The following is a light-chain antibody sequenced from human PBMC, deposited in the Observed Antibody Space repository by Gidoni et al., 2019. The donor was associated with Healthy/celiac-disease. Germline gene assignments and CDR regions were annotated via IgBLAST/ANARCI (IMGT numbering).Light chain of an antibody. J-gene: IGKJ3*01. Sequence: DIVMTQFPLSLPVTPGEPAPISCRSSQSLLHSNGYNYLDWYLQKPGQSPQLRIYLGSNRASGVPDRVSGSGSGTDFTLKISKVEAEDVGVYYCMQALQTPRTFGPGTKVDIK. V-gene: IGKV2-28*01. CDR1: QSLLHSNGYNY. CDR3: MQALQTPRT. CDR2: LGS.